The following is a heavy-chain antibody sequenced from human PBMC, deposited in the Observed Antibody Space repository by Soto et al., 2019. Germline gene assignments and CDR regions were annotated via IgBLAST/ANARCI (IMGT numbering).Heavy chain of an antibody. CDR1: GGTFSNYT. CDR3: ARSSPYIAVRKPTGNQDYYGMDV. J-gene: IGHJ6*02. D-gene: IGHD6-19*01. V-gene: IGHV1-69*01. Sequence: QVQLVQSGAEVKKPGSSVKVFCKASGGTFSNYTISWVRQAPGQGLEWMGGIIPVFGTTDYEQKFQGRVTITADGSTSTAYMKLSSLRSADTAAYYCARSSPYIAVRKPTGNQDYYGMDVWGQGTTVTVSS. CDR2: IIPVFGTT.